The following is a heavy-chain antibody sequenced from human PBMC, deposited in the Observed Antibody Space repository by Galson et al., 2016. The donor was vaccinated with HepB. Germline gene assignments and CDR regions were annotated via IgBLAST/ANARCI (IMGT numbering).Heavy chain of an antibody. CDR1: GFTFGDYA. CDR3: TRERPHYYDSSGYYIDSFDI. J-gene: IGHJ3*02. Sequence: SLRLSCAASGFTFGDYAMSWFRQAPGKGLEWVGFIRSKTYGGTTEYAASVKGRFTILRDDSKSIAYLQMSSLKTEDTAVYYCTRERPHYYDSSGYYIDSFDIWGQGTMVTVSS. V-gene: IGHV3-49*03. CDR2: IRSKTYGGTT. D-gene: IGHD3-22*01.